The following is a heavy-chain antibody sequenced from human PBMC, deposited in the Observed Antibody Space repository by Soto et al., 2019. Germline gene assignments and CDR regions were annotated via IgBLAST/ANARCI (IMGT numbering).Heavy chain of an antibody. Sequence: SETLSLTCTVSGDSITSNSYFWAWIRQPPGKGLEWIGSVYYSGTTYYNPSLKSRVTIPVDTSKNQLSLELNSVTAADTAVYYCARGLITGSQYSGGWYYFDSWGQGTQVTVSS. CDR2: VYYSGTT. D-gene: IGHD1-26*01. CDR1: GDSITSNSYF. CDR3: ARGLITGSQYSGGWYYFDS. J-gene: IGHJ4*02. V-gene: IGHV4-39*01.